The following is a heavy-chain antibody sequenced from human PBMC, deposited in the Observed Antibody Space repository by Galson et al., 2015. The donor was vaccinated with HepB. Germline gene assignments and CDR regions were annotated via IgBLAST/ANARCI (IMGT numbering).Heavy chain of an antibody. V-gene: IGHV3-49*03. J-gene: IGHJ5*02. CDR2: IRSKRFGGAT. CDR3: SKGEIPDP. D-gene: IGHD1-26*01. CDR1: GFTFGDYG. Sequence: SLRLSCAASGFTFGDYGMSWLRQAPGKGLEWVGFIRSKRFGGATEYAASARGRFIISRDDSKSVVYLQMNSLKAEDTGTYYCSKGEIPDPWGQGTQVIVSS.